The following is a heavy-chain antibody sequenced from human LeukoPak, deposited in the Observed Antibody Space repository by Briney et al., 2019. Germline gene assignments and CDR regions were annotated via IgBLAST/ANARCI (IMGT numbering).Heavy chain of an antibody. CDR3: VRGSPYGRCWQGIH. CDR1: GFTFSSYG. CDR2: ITGNGGST. V-gene: IGHV3-64*01. Sequence: GGSLRLSCAASGFTFSSYGMHWVRQAPGKGLEPVSVITGNGGSTHYANCSKGRFSISRDNSKNTVYLQMGGLRTEDTAVYYCVRGSPYGRCWQGIHWGQGTLVIVSS. J-gene: IGHJ4*02. D-gene: IGHD6-19*01.